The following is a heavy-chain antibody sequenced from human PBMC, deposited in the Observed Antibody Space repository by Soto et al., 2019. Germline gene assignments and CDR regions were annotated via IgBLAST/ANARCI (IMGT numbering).Heavy chain of an antibody. V-gene: IGHV1-69*13. Sequence: SVKVSCKASGGTFSSYAISWVRQAPGQGLEWMGGIIPIFGTANYAQKFQGRVTITADESTSTAYMELSSLRSEDTAVYYCARDGGGGYENDYWGQGTLVTVSS. D-gene: IGHD5-12*01. CDR1: GGTFSSYA. CDR3: ARDGGGGYENDY. J-gene: IGHJ4*02. CDR2: IIPIFGTA.